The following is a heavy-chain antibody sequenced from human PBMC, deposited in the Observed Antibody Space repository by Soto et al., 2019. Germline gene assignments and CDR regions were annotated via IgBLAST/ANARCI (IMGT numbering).Heavy chain of an antibody. V-gene: IGHV3-74*01. CDR1: GFTLSSYW. CDR3: ASKRLYFYGLDV. J-gene: IGHJ6*02. CDR2: ISGSGAGT. Sequence: GGSLRLSCAASGFTLSSYWMHRVRQVPGEGQVLRRGLEWVSSISGSGAGTYYVDSVKGRFTISRDNAKNSLYLQMTSLRAEDTAVYYCASKRLYFYGLDVWGQGTTVTVS.